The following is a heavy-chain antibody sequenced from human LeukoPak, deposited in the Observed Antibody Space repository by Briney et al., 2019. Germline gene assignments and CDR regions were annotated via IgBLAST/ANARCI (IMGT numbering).Heavy chain of an antibody. V-gene: IGHV1-18*01. CDR3: ATSYFMKVKKVPAASAEYFQH. D-gene: IGHD2-2*01. CDR2: ISAYNGNT. Sequence: ASVKVSCKASGYTFTSYGISWVRQAPGQGLEWMGWISAYNGNTNYAQKLQGRVTMTTDTSTSTAYMELSSLRSEDTAVYYCATSYFMKVKKVPAASAEYFQHWGQGTLVTVSS. J-gene: IGHJ1*01. CDR1: GYTFTSYG.